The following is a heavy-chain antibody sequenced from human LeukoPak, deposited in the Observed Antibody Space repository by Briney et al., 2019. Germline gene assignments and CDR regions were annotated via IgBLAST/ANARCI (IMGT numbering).Heavy chain of an antibody. CDR2: INWNGGST. J-gene: IGHJ6*03. Sequence: PGGSLRLSCAASGFTFSSYGMHWVRQAPGKGLEWVSGINWNGGSTGYADSVKGRFTISRDNAKNSLYLQMNSLRAEDTALYYCARASHYYDSSGYYLYYYYYYMDVWGKGTTVTVSS. CDR1: GFTFSSYG. D-gene: IGHD3-22*01. CDR3: ARASHYYDSSGYYLYYYYYYMDV. V-gene: IGHV3-20*04.